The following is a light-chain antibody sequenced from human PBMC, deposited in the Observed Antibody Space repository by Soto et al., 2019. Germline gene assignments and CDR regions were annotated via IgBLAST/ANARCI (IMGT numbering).Light chain of an antibody. V-gene: IGLV1-40*01. J-gene: IGLJ1*01. CDR3: QSYDSSLSALYV. Sequence: VLTQPPSVSGAPGQRVTISCTRSSSNIGAGYDVHWYQQLPGTAPKLLIYGNSNRPSGVPDRFSGSKSGTSASLAITGLQAEDEADYYCQSYDSSLSALYVFGTGTKVTVL. CDR1: SSNIGAGYD. CDR2: GNS.